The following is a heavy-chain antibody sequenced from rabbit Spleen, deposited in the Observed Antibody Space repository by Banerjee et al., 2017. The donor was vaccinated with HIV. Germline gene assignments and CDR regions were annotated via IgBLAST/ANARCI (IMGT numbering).Heavy chain of an antibody. CDR1: GFSFSSSYW. V-gene: IGHV1S45*01. CDR3: ARDTDIGYTYRNL. Sequence: QEQLTETGGGLVQPGGSLTLTCTASGFSFSSSYWMCWVRQAPGKGLEWIASIYAGSSGATYSATWAKGRFTISKTSSTTVTLQMTSLTVADTATYFCARDTDIGYTYRNLWGPGTLVT. J-gene: IGHJ4*01. D-gene: IGHD6-1*01. CDR2: IYAGSSGAT.